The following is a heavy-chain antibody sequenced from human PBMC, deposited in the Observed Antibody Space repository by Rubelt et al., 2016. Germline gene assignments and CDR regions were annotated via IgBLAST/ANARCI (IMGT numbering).Heavy chain of an antibody. Sequence: VQVLESGGGLVQPGRSLRLSCAASGFSFSTYAMHWVRQAPGKGLEWVAVISYDRSNEYYADSVKGRFTISRDNSMNTVYLQMNSLRTRETAVFYCASDGGSTGVNNWHDSWGQGTLVSVSA. V-gene: IGHV3-30*04. J-gene: IGHJ5*01. CDR2: ISYDRSNE. D-gene: IGHD2-2*01. CDR1: GFSFSTYA. CDR3: ASDGGSTGVNNWHDS.